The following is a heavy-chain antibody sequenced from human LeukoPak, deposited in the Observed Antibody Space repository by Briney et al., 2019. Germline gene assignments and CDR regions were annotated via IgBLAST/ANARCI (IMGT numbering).Heavy chain of an antibody. V-gene: IGHV1-46*01. CDR1: GYTFTSYY. CDR3: ARDPSYYYDSSGYFFDY. J-gene: IGHJ4*02. D-gene: IGHD3-22*01. Sequence: ASVKVSCTASGYTFTSYYMHWVRQAPGQGLEWMGIINPSGGSTSYAQKFQGRVTMTRDTSTSTVYMELSSLRSEDTAVYYCARDPSYYYDSSGYFFDYWGQGTLVTVSS. CDR2: INPSGGST.